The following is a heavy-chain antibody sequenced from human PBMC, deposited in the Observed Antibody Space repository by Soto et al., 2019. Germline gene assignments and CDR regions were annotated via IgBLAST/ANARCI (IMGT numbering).Heavy chain of an antibody. CDR3: MLGSGWRDFDY. CDR1: GGSISGISYY. Sequence: PSETLSLTCTVAGGSISGISYYWGWIRQPPGKGLEWIGNIYYSGSTYYNPSLKSRVTISVDTSKNQFSLKLSSVTAADTAVYYCMLGSGWRDFDYWGQGTLVTVSS. D-gene: IGHD3-22*01. J-gene: IGHJ4*02. V-gene: IGHV4-39*01. CDR2: IYYSGST.